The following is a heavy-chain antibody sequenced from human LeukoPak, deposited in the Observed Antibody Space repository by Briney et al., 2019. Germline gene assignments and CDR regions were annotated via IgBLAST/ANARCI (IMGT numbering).Heavy chain of an antibody. D-gene: IGHD3-10*01. CDR3: AKAYHYGAGSSFDY. CDR2: ISARGDNT. Sequence: GGSLRLSCAASGFTFTNYAMSWVRQAPGKGLGWFSAISARGDNTYYADSVKGRFSISRDNSQNTQYLQMNSLRAEDTAIYYCAKAYHYGAGSSFDYWGQGILVTVSS. V-gene: IGHV3-23*01. J-gene: IGHJ4*02. CDR1: GFTFTNYA.